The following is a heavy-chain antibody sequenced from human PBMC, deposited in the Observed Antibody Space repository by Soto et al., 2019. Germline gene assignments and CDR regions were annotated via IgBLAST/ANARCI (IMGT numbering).Heavy chain of an antibody. CDR1: GWSFSGYY. V-gene: IGHV4-34*01. CDR3: ARDRFRYCSSTSCLYYYYGMDV. D-gene: IGHD2-2*01. Sequence: SETLSLTCAVYGWSFSGYYWSWIRQPPGKGLEWIGEINHSGSTNYNPSLKSRVTISVDTSKNQFSLKLSSVTAADTAVYYCARDRFRYCSSTSCLYYYYGMDVWGQGTTVTVSS. J-gene: IGHJ6*02. CDR2: INHSGST.